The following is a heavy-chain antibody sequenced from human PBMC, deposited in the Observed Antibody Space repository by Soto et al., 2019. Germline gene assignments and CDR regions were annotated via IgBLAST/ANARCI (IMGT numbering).Heavy chain of an antibody. CDR3: AREFCSPGNCYNYYFDP. Sequence: SLRLSCAACGLTFNRYWMHWVRHAPGKGRVWVSHINTDGSNTKYADSVKGRFNISRDNAKSTLFLQMNSLRDEDTAVYYCAREFCSPGNCYNYYFDPLGQVIPLPVCS. V-gene: IGHV3-74*03. D-gene: IGHD1-26*01. J-gene: IGHJ5*02. CDR1: GLTFNRYW. CDR2: INTDGSNT.